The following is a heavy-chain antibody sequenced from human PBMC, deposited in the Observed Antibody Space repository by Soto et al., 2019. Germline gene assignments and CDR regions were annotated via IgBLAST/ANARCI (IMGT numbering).Heavy chain of an antibody. V-gene: IGHV4-59*01. CDR2: IYYSGST. J-gene: IGHJ4*02. CDR3: ARGNYDFLTGYYIEYFDY. CDR1: GGSISTYY. D-gene: IGHD3-9*01. Sequence: SETLSLTCTVSGGSISTYYWSWFRQPPGKGLEWIGYIYYSGSTNYNPSLKSRVTISVDTSKNQFSLKLSSVTAADTAVYYCARGNYDFLTGYYIEYFDYWGQGTLVTVS.